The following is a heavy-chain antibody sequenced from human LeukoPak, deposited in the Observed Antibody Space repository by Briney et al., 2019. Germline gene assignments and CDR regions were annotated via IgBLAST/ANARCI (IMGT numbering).Heavy chain of an antibody. CDR2: ICYDGSNK. Sequence: GRSLRLSCAASGFTFSSYGMHWVRQAPGKGLEWVAVICYDGSNKYYADSVKGRFTISRDNSKNTLYLQMNSLRAEDTAVYYCARDDEPYYYGSGSLDWGQGALVTVSS. D-gene: IGHD3-10*01. CDR1: GFTFSSYG. V-gene: IGHV3-33*01. J-gene: IGHJ4*02. CDR3: ARDDEPYYYGSGSLD.